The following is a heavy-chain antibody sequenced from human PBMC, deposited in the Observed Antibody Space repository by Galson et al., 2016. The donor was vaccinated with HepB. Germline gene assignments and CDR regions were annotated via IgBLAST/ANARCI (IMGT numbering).Heavy chain of an antibody. D-gene: IGHD5-12*01. J-gene: IGHJ4*02. CDR2: ISRSGAAK. CDR3: AKWAGYRSKWFSE. CDR1: GFTLSSYA. Sequence: SLRLSCAASGFTLSSYAMSWVRQAPGKGLEWVSSISRSGAAKDYADSVKGRLTISRDNSENTVYLQMNSLRAEDTAVYYCAKWAGYRSKWFSEWGQGTPVTVSA. V-gene: IGHV3-23*01.